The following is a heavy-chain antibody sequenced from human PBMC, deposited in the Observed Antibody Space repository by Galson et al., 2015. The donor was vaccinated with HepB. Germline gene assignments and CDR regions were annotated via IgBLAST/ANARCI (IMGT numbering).Heavy chain of an antibody. J-gene: IGHJ5*02. D-gene: IGHD3-22*01. Sequence: LSLTCTVSGGSINSNSYYWGWIRQPPGKGLEWIGSIYYSGSTYYNPSLKSRVTMSVDTSKNQFSLELISVTAPDTAVYYCARNFHQIGYYYAGNWFDPWGQGTLVTVSS. CDR3: ARNFHQIGYYYAGNWFDP. CDR2: IYYSGST. V-gene: IGHV4-39*01. CDR1: GGSINSNSYY.